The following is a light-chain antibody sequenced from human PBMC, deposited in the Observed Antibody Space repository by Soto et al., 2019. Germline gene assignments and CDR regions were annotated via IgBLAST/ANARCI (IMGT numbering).Light chain of an antibody. V-gene: IGKV1-17*01. CDR3: LQYNNYPRT. Sequence: DIQMTQSPSSLSSSAGDRVTITCRASRGIRNGLAWYQQKPGKAPKRLIYAASTLESGVPPRFSGSGSGTEFTLTISSLQPEDFATYYCLQYNNYPRTFGQGTRVEIK. CDR2: AAS. CDR1: RGIRNG. J-gene: IGKJ1*01.